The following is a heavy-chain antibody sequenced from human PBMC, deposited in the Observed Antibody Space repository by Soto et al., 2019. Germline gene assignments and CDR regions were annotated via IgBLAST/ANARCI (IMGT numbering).Heavy chain of an antibody. CDR2: VHYSGST. CDR3: ARGVDYYATRGYFSFDS. V-gene: IGHV4-59*01. D-gene: IGHD3-16*01. CDR1: GGSFHNFY. Sequence: PSETLSRTCNLSGGSFHNFYWLWIRQPPGKGLEWVGHVHYSGSTNYSPSLNSRATISLDTSKSQLSLKLRSVTAADTAMYFCARGVDYYATRGYFSFDSCGHGIPVT. J-gene: IGHJ4*01.